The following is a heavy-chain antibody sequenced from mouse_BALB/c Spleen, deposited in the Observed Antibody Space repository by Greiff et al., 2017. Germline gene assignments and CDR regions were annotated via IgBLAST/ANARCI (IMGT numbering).Heavy chain of an antibody. CDR3: ARWDYYGRLFAY. CDR1: GYTFTSYW. CDR2: INPSTGYT. Sequence: QVQLKESGAELAKPGASVKMSCKASGYTFTSYWMHWVKQRPGQGLEWIGYINPSTGYTEYNQKFKDKATLTADKSSSTAYMQLSSLTSEDSAVYYCARWDYYGRLFAYWGQGTLVTVSA. J-gene: IGHJ3*01. V-gene: IGHV1-7*01. D-gene: IGHD1-1*01.